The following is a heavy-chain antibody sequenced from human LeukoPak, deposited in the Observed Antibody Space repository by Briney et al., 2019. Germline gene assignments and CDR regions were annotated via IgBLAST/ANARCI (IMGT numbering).Heavy chain of an antibody. CDR3: TTDLGITMIRGVFVS. J-gene: IGHJ5*02. V-gene: IGHV3-15*05. D-gene: IGHD3-10*01. Sequence: PGGSLRLSCAASGFTFNNAWMTWVRQAPGKGLEWVGRIKSNPDGETTDFAAPVKGRFTISRDDSKNTLYLQMHIVQTEGTAVYFCTTDLGITMIRGVFVSWGQGTLVTVSS. CDR1: GFTFNNAW. CDR2: IKSNPDGETT.